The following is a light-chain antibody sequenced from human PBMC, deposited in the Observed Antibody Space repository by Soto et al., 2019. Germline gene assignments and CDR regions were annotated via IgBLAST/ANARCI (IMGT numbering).Light chain of an antibody. J-gene: IGKJ2*01. CDR2: WAS. CDR1: QSVLFSSNNENC. V-gene: IGKV4-1*01. Sequence: DIVMTQSPDSLAVSLGERATINCKSSQSVLFSSNNENCLAWYQQRPGQPPKLLIYWASTRESGVPDRFSGRGSGTDFTLTIRSLQAEDVAVYYCQQYLDTPYTFGQGTNLEIK. CDR3: QQYLDTPYT.